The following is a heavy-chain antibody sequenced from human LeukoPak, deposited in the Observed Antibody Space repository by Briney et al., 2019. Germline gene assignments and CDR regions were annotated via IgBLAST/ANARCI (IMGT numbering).Heavy chain of an antibody. CDR1: GFTFSSYA. CDR3: ARAWELPLDY. V-gene: IGHV3-30*01. D-gene: IGHD1-26*01. CDR2: ISYDGSNK. Sequence: GGSLRLSCAASGFTFSSYAMHWVRQAPGKGLEWVAVISYDGSNKYYAGSVKGRFTISRDNSKNTLYLQMNSLRAEDTAVYYCARAWELPLDYWGQGTLVTVSS. J-gene: IGHJ4*02.